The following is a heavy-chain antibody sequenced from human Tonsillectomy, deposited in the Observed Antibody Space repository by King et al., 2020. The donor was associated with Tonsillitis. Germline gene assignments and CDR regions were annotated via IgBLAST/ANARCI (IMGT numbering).Heavy chain of an antibody. V-gene: IGHV4-34*01. Sequence: VQLQQWGAGLLKPSETLSLTCAVYGGSFSGYYWNWIRQPPGKGLEWIGEIDHSGSTNYNSSLKSRVTISVDTSKTQFSLKLSSVTAADTAVYYCAGRWWFGELLGWYFDLWGRGTLVTVSS. CDR2: IDHSGST. CDR1: GGSFSGYY. CDR3: AGRWWFGELLGWYFDL. J-gene: IGHJ2*01. D-gene: IGHD3-10*01.